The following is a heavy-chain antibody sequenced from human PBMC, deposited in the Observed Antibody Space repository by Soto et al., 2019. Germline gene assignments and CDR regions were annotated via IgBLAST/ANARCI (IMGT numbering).Heavy chain of an antibody. D-gene: IGHD5-12*01. Sequence: SETLSLTCTVSGGSISSYYWSWIRQPPGKGLEWIGYIYYSGSTNYNPSLKSRVTISVDTSKNQFSLKLSSVTAADTAVYYCARHASRRGYSGYDKTNCFDPWGQGTLVTVSS. J-gene: IGHJ5*02. CDR2: IYYSGST. CDR3: ARHASRRGYSGYDKTNCFDP. CDR1: GGSISSYY. V-gene: IGHV4-59*08.